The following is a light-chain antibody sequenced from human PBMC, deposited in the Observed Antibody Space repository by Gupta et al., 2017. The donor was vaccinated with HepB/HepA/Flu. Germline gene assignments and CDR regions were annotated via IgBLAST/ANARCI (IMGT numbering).Light chain of an antibody. CDR1: QSISSY. J-gene: IGKJ1*01. V-gene: IGKV1-39*01. CDR3: QQNGSTPLT. CDR2: DAS. Sequence: IQPTQSPSSLSASVGDRVTITCRASQSISSYLSWYQQKPGKAPKLLICDASSLQSGVPSSFSGSGSGTDFTFTISSLQPEDFGTYYCQQNGSTPLTFGRGTKVEIK.